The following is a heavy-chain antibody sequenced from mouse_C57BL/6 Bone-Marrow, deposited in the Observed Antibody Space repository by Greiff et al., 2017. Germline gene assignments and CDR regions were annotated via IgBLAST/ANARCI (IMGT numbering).Heavy chain of an antibody. D-gene: IGHD1-1*01. Sequence: VQLQQPGAELVKPGASVKLSCKASGYTFTSYWMQWVKQRPGQGLEWIGEIDPSDSYTNYNQKFKGKATLTVDTSSSTAYMQLSSLTSEDSAVYYCARWDYGSSFYWYFDVWGTGTTVTVSS. CDR1: GYTFTSYW. V-gene: IGHV1-50*01. CDR3: ARWDYGSSFYWYFDV. CDR2: IDPSDSYT. J-gene: IGHJ1*03.